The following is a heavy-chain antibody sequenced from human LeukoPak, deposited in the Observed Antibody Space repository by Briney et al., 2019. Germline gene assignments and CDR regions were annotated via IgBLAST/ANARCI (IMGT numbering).Heavy chain of an antibody. J-gene: IGHJ4*02. CDR2: VFYSGSS. Sequence: PSETLSLTCPVSGDSLNSYYWTWIRQSPGEGLQWIGYVFYSGSSNYNASLRSRVAISVDTSKNQFSLKLTSVTAADTAVYYCAGGAARFFDYWGQGILVTVSS. CDR1: GDSLNSYY. CDR3: AGGAARFFDY. D-gene: IGHD6-25*01. V-gene: IGHV4-59*01.